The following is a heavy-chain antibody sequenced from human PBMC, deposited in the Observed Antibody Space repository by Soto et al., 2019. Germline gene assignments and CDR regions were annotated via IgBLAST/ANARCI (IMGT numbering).Heavy chain of an antibody. V-gene: IGHV3-48*01. CDR1: GFTFNTYS. CDR2: ISSGGTTI. J-gene: IGHJ4*02. D-gene: IGHD3-22*01. Sequence: GGSLRLSCAASGFTFNTYSMNWVRQAPGKGLEWLSYISSGGTTIYYADSVKGRFTISRDNSKNTLYLQMNSLRAEDTAVYYCAKRGIVVFTSNPIFDYWGQGTQVTVSS. CDR3: AKRGIVVFTSNPIFDY.